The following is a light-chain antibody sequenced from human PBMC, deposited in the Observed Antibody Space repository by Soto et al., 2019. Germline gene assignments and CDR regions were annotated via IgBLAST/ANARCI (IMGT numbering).Light chain of an antibody. CDR2: AAS. J-gene: IGKJ3*01. V-gene: IGKV1-39*01. Sequence: IQMTQSPSSLSASVGDRDTITCRARQRISNYLKWYQQKPGKAPKLLIYAASNLQSGVPSRFSGSGSWTDFTLTISNLQPEDFATYYCQQTYSTPFTFGPGTKGDIK. CDR1: QRISNY. CDR3: QQTYSTPFT.